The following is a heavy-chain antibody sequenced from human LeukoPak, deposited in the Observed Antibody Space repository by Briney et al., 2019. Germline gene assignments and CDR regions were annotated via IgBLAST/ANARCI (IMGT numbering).Heavy chain of an antibody. Sequence: SETLSLTCAVSGGSISSGGYSWSWIRQPPGKGLEWIGSIYYSGSTYYNPSLKSRVTISVDTSKNQFSLKLSSVTAADTAVYYCARQDELGSQGYWGQGTLVTVSS. J-gene: IGHJ4*02. CDR3: ARQDELGSQGY. D-gene: IGHD7-27*01. V-gene: IGHV4-30-2*03. CDR1: GGSISSGGYS. CDR2: IYYSGST.